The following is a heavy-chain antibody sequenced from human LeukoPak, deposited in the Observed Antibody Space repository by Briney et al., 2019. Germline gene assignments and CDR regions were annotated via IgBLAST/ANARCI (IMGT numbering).Heavy chain of an antibody. V-gene: IGHV4-61*01. J-gene: IGHJ4*02. CDR1: GGSVSSGSYY. Sequence: PSETLSLTCTVSGGSVSSGSYYWSWIRQPPGKGLEWIGYIYYSGSTNYNPSLKSRVTISVDTSKNQFSLKLSSVTAADTAVYYCARDRADTAMVTGWGQGTLVTVSS. CDR2: IYYSGST. D-gene: IGHD5-18*01. CDR3: ARDRADTAMVTG.